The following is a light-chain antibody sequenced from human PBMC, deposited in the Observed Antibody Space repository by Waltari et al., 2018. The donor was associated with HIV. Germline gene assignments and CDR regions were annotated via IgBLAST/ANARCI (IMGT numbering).Light chain of an antibody. J-gene: IGKJ2*01. CDR3: QQCSNWPPYA. CDR2: DAS. Sequence: EIVLTQSPATLSFSPGDRATLSCRASQSVGSYLACYQQTPGQTPRLLLSDASNRAPGIPAMFSGSGSGTDFTLTISSLEPEDFPIYYCQQCSNWPPYAFGQGTKLEI. CDR1: QSVGSY. V-gene: IGKV3-11*01.